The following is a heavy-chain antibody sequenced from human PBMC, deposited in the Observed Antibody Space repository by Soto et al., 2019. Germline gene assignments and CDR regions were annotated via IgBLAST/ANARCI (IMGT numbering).Heavy chain of an antibody. J-gene: IGHJ4*02. CDR3: ARHRLMTTAFDY. CDR2: IYYSGST. D-gene: IGHD4-17*01. V-gene: IGHV4-59*08. CDR1: GGPISSYY. Sequence: SETLSLTCTVSGGPISSYYWSWIRQPPGKGLEWIGYIYYSGSTNYNPSLKSRVTISVDTSKNQFSLKLSSVTAADTAVYYCARHRLMTTAFDYWGQGTLVTVSS.